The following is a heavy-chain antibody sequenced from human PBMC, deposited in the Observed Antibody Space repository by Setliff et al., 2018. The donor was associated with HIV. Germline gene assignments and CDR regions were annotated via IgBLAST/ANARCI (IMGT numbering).Heavy chain of an antibody. D-gene: IGHD4-17*01. CDR3: ARDDYGGNAPFDY. CDR1: GDSISNYY. CDR2: INHSGST. J-gene: IGHJ4*02. V-gene: IGHV4-34*01. Sequence: LSLTCTVSGDSISNYYWSWIRQPPGKGLEWIGEINHSGSTNYNPSLKSRVTISVDTSKNQFSLKLSSVTAADTAVYYCARDDYGGNAPFDYWGQGTLVTVSS.